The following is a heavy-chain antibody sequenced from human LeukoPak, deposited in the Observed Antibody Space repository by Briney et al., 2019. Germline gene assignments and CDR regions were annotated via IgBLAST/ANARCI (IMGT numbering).Heavy chain of an antibody. CDR3: ARVSEGYSGYAKGAALDV. J-gene: IGHJ6*04. CDR1: GGSFSGYY. V-gene: IGHV4-34*01. CDR2: INHSGST. Sequence: SETLSLTCAVYGGSFSGYYWSWIRQPPGKGLEWIGEINHSGSTNYNPSLKSRVTISVDTSKNQFSLKLSSVTAADTAVYYCARVSEGYSGYAKGAALDVWGKGTTVTVSS. D-gene: IGHD5-12*01.